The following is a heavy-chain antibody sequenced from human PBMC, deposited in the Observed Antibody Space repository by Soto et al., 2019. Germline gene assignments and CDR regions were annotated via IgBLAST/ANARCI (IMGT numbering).Heavy chain of an antibody. CDR3: ARDFGSGWYYFDY. J-gene: IGHJ4*02. V-gene: IGHV3-30*04. CDR2: ISYDGSNK. D-gene: IGHD6-19*01. CDR1: GFTFSSYA. Sequence: GSLRLSCAASGFTFSSYAMHWVRQAPGKGLEWVAVISYDGSNKYYADSVKGRFTISRDNSKNTLYLQMNSLRAEDTAVYYCARDFGSGWYYFDYWGQGTLVTVSS.